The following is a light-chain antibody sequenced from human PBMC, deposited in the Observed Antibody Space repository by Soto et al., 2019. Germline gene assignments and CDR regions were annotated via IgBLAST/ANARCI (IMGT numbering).Light chain of an antibody. CDR1: QSISNF. J-gene: IGKJ5*01. Sequence: IMVKHCPATRSLSKGERATLSGRASQSISNFLAWYQQKPGQAPRLLIYDASNRATGIPASFSGSGSGTDFTLTISSLEPEDFAVCYCQQRSNWPPEVTFGQGRLLEVK. CDR2: DAS. CDR3: QQRSNWPPEVT. V-gene: IGKV3-11*01.